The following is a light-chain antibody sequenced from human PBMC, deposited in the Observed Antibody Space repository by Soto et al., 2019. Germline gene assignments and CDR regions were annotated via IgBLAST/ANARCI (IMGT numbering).Light chain of an antibody. CDR3: QQYNNWPVT. J-gene: IGKJ1*01. CDR1: QSVSSN. V-gene: IGKV3-15*01. CDR2: GAS. Sequence: EIVMTQSPATLSVSPGERATLSCRASQSVSSNLAWYQQKPGQAPRLLIYGASTRATAIPARFSGSGSGTEFTLTISSLQSEDCAVDYCQQYNNWPVTFGQGTKVEI.